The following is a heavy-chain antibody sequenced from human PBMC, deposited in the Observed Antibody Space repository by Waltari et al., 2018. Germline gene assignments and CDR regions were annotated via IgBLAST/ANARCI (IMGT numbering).Heavy chain of an antibody. J-gene: IGHJ6*02. Sequence: QVQLVQSGAAVKKPGASVKVSCKASGYPFTSYAMHWVRPAPGQRLEWMGWSNAGNGNTKYSQKFQGRVTITRDTSASTAYMELSSLRSEDTAVYYCARYHDSPYYYYGMDVWGQGTTVTVSS. CDR1: GYPFTSYA. D-gene: IGHD2-15*01. V-gene: IGHV1-3*01. CDR3: ARYHDSPYYYYGMDV. CDR2: SNAGNGNT.